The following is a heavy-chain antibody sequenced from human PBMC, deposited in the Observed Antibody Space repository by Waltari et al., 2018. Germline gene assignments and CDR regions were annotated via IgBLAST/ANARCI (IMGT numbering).Heavy chain of an antibody. V-gene: IGHV1-69*08. CDR3: ARDDPSTMVQGVPGY. J-gene: IGHJ4*02. CDR2: IIPIFGTA. Sequence: QVQLVQSGAEVKKPGSSVKVSWVRQAPGQGLEWMGSIIPIFGTANYAQKFQGRVTITADKSTSTAYMELSSLRSEDTAVYYCARDDPSTMVQGVPGYWGQGTLVTVSS. D-gene: IGHD3-10*01.